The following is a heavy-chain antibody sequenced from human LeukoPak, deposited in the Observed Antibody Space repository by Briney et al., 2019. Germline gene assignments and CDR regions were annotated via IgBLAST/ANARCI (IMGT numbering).Heavy chain of an antibody. J-gene: IGHJ6*02. CDR1: GFTFSNYW. D-gene: IGHD3-10*01. CDR2: INSDGSLT. V-gene: IGHV3-74*01. Sequence: GGSLRLSCAASGFTFSNYWMHWVRQVPGKGLVWVSHINSDGSLTSYADSVRGRFTISRDNAKETLYLQMTSLRVEDTAVYSCASLLTPYHGSGGGGMDVWGQGTTVTVSS. CDR3: ASLLTPYHGSGGGGMDV.